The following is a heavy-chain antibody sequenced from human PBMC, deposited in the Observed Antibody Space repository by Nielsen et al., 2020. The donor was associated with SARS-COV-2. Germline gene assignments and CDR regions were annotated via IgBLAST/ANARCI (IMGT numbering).Heavy chain of an antibody. J-gene: IGHJ6*02. V-gene: IGHV1-24*01. CDR2: FDPEDGET. CDR3: ATAPSITGTPVDYYYYYGMDV. CDR1: GYILTDLN. Sequence: ASVKVSCKVSGYILTDLNIQWVRQAPGKGLEWMGGFDPEDGETIYAQKFQGRVTMTEDTSTDTAYMELSSLRSEDTAVYYCATAPSITGTPVDYYYYYGMDVWGQGTTVTVSS. D-gene: IGHD1-20*01.